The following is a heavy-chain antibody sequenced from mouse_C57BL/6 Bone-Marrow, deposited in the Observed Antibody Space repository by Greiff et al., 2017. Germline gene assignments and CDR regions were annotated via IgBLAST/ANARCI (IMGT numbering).Heavy chain of an antibody. D-gene: IGHD1-1*01. Sequence: VKLQQPGAELVRPGTSVKLSCKASGYTFTSYWMHWVKQRPGQGLEWIGVIDPSDSYTNYNQKFKGKATLTVDTSSSTAYMQLSSLTSADSAVYYCARFPFITTVVGPMDYWGQGTSVTVSS. J-gene: IGHJ4*01. V-gene: IGHV1-59*01. CDR3: ARFPFITTVVGPMDY. CDR2: IDPSDSYT. CDR1: GYTFTSYW.